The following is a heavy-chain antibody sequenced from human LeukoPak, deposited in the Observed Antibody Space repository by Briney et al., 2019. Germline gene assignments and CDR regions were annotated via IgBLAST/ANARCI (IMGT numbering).Heavy chain of an antibody. D-gene: IGHD3-16*02. CDR2: INPSGGST. CDR1: GYTFTSYY. J-gene: IGHJ4*02. V-gene: IGHV1-46*01. CDR3: ATEITFGGVIPV. Sequence: GASVKVSCKPSGYTFTSYYMHWVRQAPGQGLEWMGVINPSGGSTSYAQKFQGRVTMTRDTSTSTVYMELSSLRSEDTAVYYCATEITFGGVIPVWGQGTLVTVSS.